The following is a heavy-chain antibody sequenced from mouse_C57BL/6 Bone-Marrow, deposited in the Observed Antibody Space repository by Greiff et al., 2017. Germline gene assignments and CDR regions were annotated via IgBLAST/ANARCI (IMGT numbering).Heavy chain of an antibody. J-gene: IGHJ3*01. CDR3: ARGGGAWLAY. V-gene: IGHV7-3*01. CDR2: IRNKANGYTT. CDR1: GFTFTDSY. Sequence: EVMLVESGGGLVQPGGSLSLSCAASGFTFTDSYMSWVRQPPGKALEWLGFIRNKANGYTTEYSASVKGRFTISRDNSQSILYLQMKALRAEDSATYYCARGGGAWLAYWGQGTLVTVSA.